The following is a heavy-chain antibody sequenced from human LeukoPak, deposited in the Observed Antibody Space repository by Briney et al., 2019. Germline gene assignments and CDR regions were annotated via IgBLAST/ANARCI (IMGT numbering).Heavy chain of an antibody. J-gene: IGHJ4*02. CDR2: INPNSGGT. CDR1: GYTFTGYY. CDR3: ARDFRNSRSGLLLSLWYY. D-gene: IGHD2-2*01. V-gene: IGHV1-2*02. Sequence: ASVKVSCKASGYTFTGYYMHWVRQAPGQGLEWMGWINPNSGGTNYAQKFQGRVTMTRGTSISTAYMELSRLRSDDTAVYYCARDFRNSRSGLLLSLWYYWGQGTRVTVSS.